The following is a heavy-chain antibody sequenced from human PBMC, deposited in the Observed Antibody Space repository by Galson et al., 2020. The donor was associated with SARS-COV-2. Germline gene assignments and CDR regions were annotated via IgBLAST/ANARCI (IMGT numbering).Heavy chain of an antibody. Sequence: TGGSLRLSCAASGFTLSSYAMHWVRQAPGKGLEWVAVISYEGSNKYYADSVKGRFTISRDNSKNTLYLQMNSLRAEDTAVYYCARDLTMFGVVIHDNAFDIWGQGTMVTVSS. J-gene: IGHJ3*02. CDR1: GFTLSSYA. V-gene: IGHV3-30-3*01. CDR3: ARDLTMFGVVIHDNAFDI. CDR2: ISYEGSNK. D-gene: IGHD3-3*01.